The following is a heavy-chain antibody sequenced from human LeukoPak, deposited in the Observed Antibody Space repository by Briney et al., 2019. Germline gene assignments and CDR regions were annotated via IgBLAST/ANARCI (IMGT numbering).Heavy chain of an antibody. J-gene: IGHJ4*02. CDR3: ARLLSDGYSPFDS. CDR1: GYTFTNYG. V-gene: IGHV1-18*01. CDR2: IIAYNGNT. Sequence: GASVKVSCRASGYTFTNYGISWVRPAPGQGLEWMGWIIAYNGNTNYAQRLQDRVTMTTDTSTSTAYMELRSLRSDDTAVYYCARLLSDGYSPFDSWGQGTLVTVSS. D-gene: IGHD5-24*01.